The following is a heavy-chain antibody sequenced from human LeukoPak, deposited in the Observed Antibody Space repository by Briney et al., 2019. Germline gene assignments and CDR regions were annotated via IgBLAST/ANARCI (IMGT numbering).Heavy chain of an antibody. J-gene: IGHJ4*02. CDR2: IYYSGST. D-gene: IGHD1-1*01. CDR3: ARDGRQGFDY. CDR1: GGSISNGGYY. Sequence: PSQTLSLTCTVSGGSISNGGYYWSWIRQHPGKGLEWIGYIYYSGSTYYNPSLKSRVTISVDTSKNQFSLRLSSVTAADTAVYYCARDGRQGFDYWGQGTLVTVSS. V-gene: IGHV4-31*03.